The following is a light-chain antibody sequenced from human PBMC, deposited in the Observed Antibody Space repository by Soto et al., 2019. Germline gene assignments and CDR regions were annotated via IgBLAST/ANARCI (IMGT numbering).Light chain of an antibody. CDR2: GAS. V-gene: IGKV3-20*01. J-gene: IGKJ1*01. CDR3: QQYGSSTT. Sequence: EIVLTQSPGTLSLSPGERATLSCRASQSVPNNYLAWNQQKSGQAPRRLIFGASFRASGVPDRFSGSGSGTDFTLTISRLEPEDFAVYHCQQYGSSTTFGQGTKVDIK. CDR1: QSVPNNY.